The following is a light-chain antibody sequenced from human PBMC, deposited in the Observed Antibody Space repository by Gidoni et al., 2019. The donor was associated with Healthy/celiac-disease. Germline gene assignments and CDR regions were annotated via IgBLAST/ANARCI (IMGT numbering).Light chain of an antibody. CDR1: QSISSY. V-gene: IGKV1-39*01. Sequence: DIQMTQSPSSLSASVGDRVTITCRASQSISSYLNWYQQKPGKAPKLLIYAASSLQSGVPSMFSGSGSGTDFTLTISSLQPEDFATYYCQQSYSTFVFGQGTKVEIK. J-gene: IGKJ1*01. CDR2: AAS. CDR3: QQSYSTFV.